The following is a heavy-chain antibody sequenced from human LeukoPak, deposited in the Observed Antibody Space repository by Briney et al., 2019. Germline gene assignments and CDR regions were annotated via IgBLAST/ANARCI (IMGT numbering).Heavy chain of an antibody. J-gene: IGHJ4*02. CDR2: IGGSSITI. CDR1: GFTFSTYS. D-gene: IGHD5-18*01. CDR3: AREGGYTYGYPGLFDC. V-gene: IGHV3-48*02. Sequence: PGGSLRLSCAASGFTFSTYSMNWVRQAPGKGLEWVSYIGGSSITIYYADSVKGRFIVSRDNAKNSLFLQMNSLRDEDTAVYYCAREGGYTYGYPGLFDCWGPGIQVTVSS.